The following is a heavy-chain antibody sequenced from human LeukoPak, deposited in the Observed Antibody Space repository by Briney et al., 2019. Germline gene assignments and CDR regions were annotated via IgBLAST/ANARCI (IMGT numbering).Heavy chain of an antibody. CDR3: AGAYSSSWYPLYNWFDP. CDR2: IYYSGST. V-gene: IGHV4-59*01. J-gene: IGHJ5*02. D-gene: IGHD6-13*01. Sequence: SETLSLTCTVSGGSISSYYWSWIRQPPGKGLEWIGYIYYSGSTNYNPSLKSRVTISVDTSKNQFSLKLSSVTAADTAVYYCAGAYSSSWYPLYNWFDPWGQGTLVTVSS. CDR1: GGSISSYY.